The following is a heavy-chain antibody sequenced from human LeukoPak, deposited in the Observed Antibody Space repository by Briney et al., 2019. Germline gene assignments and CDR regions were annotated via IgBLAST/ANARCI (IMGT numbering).Heavy chain of an antibody. CDR2: IHYSGST. CDR3: ARLRIGGKQWLDPGGGFDI. J-gene: IGHJ3*02. D-gene: IGHD6-19*01. V-gene: IGHV4-39*02. CDR1: GGAISWGYYY. Sequence: SETLSLSCTVSGGAISWGYYYWGWIRQPPGKGLEWIGTIHYSGSTYYKSSLKSRVTISVDTSKNDFSLNLTSVTAADTALYYCARLRIGGKQWLDPGGGFDIWGQGTLVTVSS.